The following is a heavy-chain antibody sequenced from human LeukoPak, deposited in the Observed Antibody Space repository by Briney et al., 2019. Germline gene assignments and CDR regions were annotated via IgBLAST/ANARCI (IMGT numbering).Heavy chain of an antibody. Sequence: GGTLRLSCAASGFTFSSYGMSWVRQAPGKGLEWVAVISYDGSNKYYADSVKGRFTISRDNSKNTLYLQMNSLRAEDTAVYYCAKPLPRWQWLGTYFDYWGQGTLVTVSS. V-gene: IGHV3-30*18. CDR3: AKPLPRWQWLGTYFDY. J-gene: IGHJ4*02. CDR1: GFTFSSYG. CDR2: ISYDGSNK. D-gene: IGHD6-19*01.